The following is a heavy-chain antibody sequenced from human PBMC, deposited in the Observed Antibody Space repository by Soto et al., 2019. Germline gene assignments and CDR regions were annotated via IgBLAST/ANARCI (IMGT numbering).Heavy chain of an antibody. Sequence: PGGSLSLSCAASGFTFSSYSMNWVRQAPGKGLEWVSYISSSSSTIYYADSVKGRFTISRDNAKNSLYLQMNSLRDEDTAVYYCARDPNYYDSSGSPDYWGQGTLVTVSS. CDR2: ISSSSSTI. CDR3: ARDPNYYDSSGSPDY. J-gene: IGHJ4*02. CDR1: GFTFSSYS. D-gene: IGHD3-22*01. V-gene: IGHV3-48*02.